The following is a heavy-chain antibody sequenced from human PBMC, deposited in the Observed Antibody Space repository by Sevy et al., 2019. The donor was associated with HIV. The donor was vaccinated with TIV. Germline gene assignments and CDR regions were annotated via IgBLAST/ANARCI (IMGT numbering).Heavy chain of an antibody. D-gene: IGHD6-19*01. CDR3: ARAARGQWLVELVFDY. V-gene: IGHV3-11*01. J-gene: IGHJ4*02. CDR1: GFTFSDYY. Sequence: GGSLRLSCAASGFTFSDYYMSWIRQAPGNGLEWVSYISSSGSTIYYADSVKGRFTISRDNAKNSLYLQMNSLRAEDTAVYYCARAARGQWLVELVFDYWGQGTLVTVSS. CDR2: ISSSGSTI.